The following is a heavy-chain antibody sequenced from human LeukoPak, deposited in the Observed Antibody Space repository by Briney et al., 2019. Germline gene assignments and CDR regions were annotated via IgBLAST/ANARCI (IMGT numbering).Heavy chain of an antibody. V-gene: IGHV4-59*08. D-gene: IGHD2-2*01. CDR2: IYYSGST. J-gene: IGHJ3*02. CDR3: ARGQLHDAFDI. CDR1: GGSISSYY. Sequence: SETLSLTCTVSGGSISSYYWSWIPQPPGKGLEWIGYIYYSGSTNYNPSLKSRVTISVDTSKNQFSLKLSSVTAADTAVYYCARGQLHDAFDIWRQGTMVTVSS.